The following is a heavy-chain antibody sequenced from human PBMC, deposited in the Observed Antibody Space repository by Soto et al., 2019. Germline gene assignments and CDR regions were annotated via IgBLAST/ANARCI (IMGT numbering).Heavy chain of an antibody. CDR3: ARAKRFDDYGDYHTGYYFDY. CDR1: GYTFTSYD. CDR2: MNPNSANT. J-gene: IGHJ4*02. D-gene: IGHD4-17*01. V-gene: IGHV1-8*01. Sequence: ASVKVSCKASGYTFTSYDINWVRQATGQGLEWMGWMNPNSANTGYAQKFQGRVTMTRNTSISTAYMELSSLRSEDTAVYYCARAKRFDDYGDYHTGYYFDYWGQGTLVTVSS.